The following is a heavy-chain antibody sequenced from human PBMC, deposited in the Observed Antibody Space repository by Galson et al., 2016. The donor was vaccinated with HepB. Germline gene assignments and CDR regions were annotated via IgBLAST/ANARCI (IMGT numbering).Heavy chain of an antibody. V-gene: IGHV3-30*18. CDR2: ISYDGSYS. CDR3: AKVPSMVRGF. J-gene: IGHJ3*01. D-gene: IGHD3-10*01. CDR1: GFSFSTYA. Sequence: SLRLSCAASGFSFSTYAMHRVRQAPGKGLEWVALISYDGSYSSYADSVKGRFTISRDNSKKTLYLQMNSLRAEDTAVYYCAKVPSMVRGFWGQGTMVTVSS.